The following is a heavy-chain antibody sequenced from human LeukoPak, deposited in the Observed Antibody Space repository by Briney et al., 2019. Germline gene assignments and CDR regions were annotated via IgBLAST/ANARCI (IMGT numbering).Heavy chain of an antibody. Sequence: GGSLRLSCAASGFTFSNYWMSWVRQAPGKGLEWVANIKEDGSEKYYVDSVRGRFTISRDNAKNSLYLQMNSPRAEDMAVYYCTRIDGDWGQGTLVTVSS. CDR2: IKEDGSEK. V-gene: IGHV3-7*01. J-gene: IGHJ4*02. D-gene: IGHD4-17*01. CDR3: TRIDGD. CDR1: GFTFSNYW.